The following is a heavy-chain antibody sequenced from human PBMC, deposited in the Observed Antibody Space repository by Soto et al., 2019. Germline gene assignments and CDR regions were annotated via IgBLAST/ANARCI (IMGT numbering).Heavy chain of an antibody. CDR2: VGTAGDT. J-gene: IGHJ6*02. CDR3: ARSGPIFGVPGNGMDV. D-gene: IGHD3-3*01. Sequence: GFVRLCCAAAGFTCSRYDMHWVRQATGKGLEWVSAVGTAGDTYYPGSVKGRFTISRDNAKNSLYLQMNSLRAGDTAVYYCARSGPIFGVPGNGMDVWGQGTTVTVSS. CDR1: GFTCSRYD. V-gene: IGHV3-13*01.